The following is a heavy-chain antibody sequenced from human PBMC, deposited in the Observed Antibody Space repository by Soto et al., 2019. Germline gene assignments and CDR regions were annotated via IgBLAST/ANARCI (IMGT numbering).Heavy chain of an antibody. CDR3: ARRSGDQQVCDF. CDR2: ISWGGGTT. Sequence: EVQLVESGGGVARPGGSLRLSCAASGFTFEDHGMSWVRQAPGKGREWLSDISWGGGTTVYADSVKGRFTVSRNNAKSSLYLQMNSLKPGDTDFYHCARRSGDQQVCDFWGQGTLVTVSS. CDR1: GFTFEDHG. V-gene: IGHV3-20*01. D-gene: IGHD3-10*01. J-gene: IGHJ4*02.